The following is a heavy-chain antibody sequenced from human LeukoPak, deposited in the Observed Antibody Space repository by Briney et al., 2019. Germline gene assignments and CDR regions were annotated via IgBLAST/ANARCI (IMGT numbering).Heavy chain of an antibody. Sequence: GSLRLSCAASGFTFSSYGMHWVRQPPGKGLEWIGSIYYSGSTYYNPSLKSRVTISVDTSKNQFSLKLSSVTAADTAVYYCARTEYYYFDYWGQGTLVTVSS. J-gene: IGHJ4*02. CDR2: IYYSGST. CDR3: ARTEYYYFDY. CDR1: GFTFSSYG. V-gene: IGHV4-39*01. D-gene: IGHD2/OR15-2a*01.